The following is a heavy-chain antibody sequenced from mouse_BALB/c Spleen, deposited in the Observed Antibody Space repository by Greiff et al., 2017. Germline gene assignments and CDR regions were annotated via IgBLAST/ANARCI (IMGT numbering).Heavy chain of an antibody. CDR2: ISNGGGST. Sequence: EVQLVESGGGLVQPGGSLKLSCAASGFTFSSYTMSWVRQTPEKRLEWVAYISNGGGSTYYPDTVKGRFTISRDNAKNTLYLQMSSLKSEDTAMYYCARHEDIYYGSSYGGYFDVWGAGTTVTVSS. J-gene: IGHJ1*01. V-gene: IGHV5-12-2*01. CDR1: GFTFSSYT. CDR3: ARHEDIYYGSSYGGYFDV. D-gene: IGHD1-1*01.